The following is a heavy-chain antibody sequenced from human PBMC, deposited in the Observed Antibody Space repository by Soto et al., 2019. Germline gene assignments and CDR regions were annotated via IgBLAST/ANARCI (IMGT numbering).Heavy chain of an antibody. D-gene: IGHD2-15*01. CDR1: GGTISSYA. CDR3: ARPAIGRCSGGSCCPSFDY. CDR2: IIPIFGTA. J-gene: IGHJ4*02. Sequence: SVKVACKASGGTISSYAGSWVRQAPGQGLEWMGGIIPIFGTANYAQKFQGRVTITADESTSTAYMELSSLRSEDTAVYYCARPAIGRCSGGSCCPSFDYWGQGTLVTVSS. V-gene: IGHV1-69*13.